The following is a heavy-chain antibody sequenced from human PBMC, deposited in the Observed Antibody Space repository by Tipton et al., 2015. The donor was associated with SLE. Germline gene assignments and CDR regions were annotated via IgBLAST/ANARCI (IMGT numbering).Heavy chain of an antibody. V-gene: IGHV3-30*04. CDR1: GFTFSSYA. CDR3: ARDVTGSGWYGFDY. Sequence: SLRLSCAASGFTFSSYAIHWVRQAPGKGLEWVAVISYDGRNKYCADSVKGRFTISRDNSKNTPYLQMNSLRAEDTAVYYCARDVTGSGWYGFDYWGQGTLVTVSS. CDR2: ISYDGRNK. D-gene: IGHD6-19*01. J-gene: IGHJ4*02.